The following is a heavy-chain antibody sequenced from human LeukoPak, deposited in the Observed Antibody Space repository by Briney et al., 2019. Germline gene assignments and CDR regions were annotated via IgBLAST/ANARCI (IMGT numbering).Heavy chain of an antibody. J-gene: IGHJ4*02. Sequence: SETLSLTCTVSGGSISTYYWSWIRQPAGKGLEWIGRLSSSGTTNYNTSLKSRVTMSVDTSTNQLSLNLTSVTAADTAVYYCAREVSGSDYYRAYDYWGQGTLLTVSS. CDR1: GGSISTYY. D-gene: IGHD3-3*01. CDR3: AREVSGSDYYRAYDY. V-gene: IGHV4-4*07. CDR2: LSSSGTT.